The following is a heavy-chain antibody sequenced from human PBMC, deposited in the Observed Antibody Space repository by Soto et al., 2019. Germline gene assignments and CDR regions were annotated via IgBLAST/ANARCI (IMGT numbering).Heavy chain of an antibody. V-gene: IGHV1-69*12. Sequence: QVQLVQSGAEVKKPESSVKVSCKAPGGTFSTYAISWVRQAPGQGLEWMGGIIPMFGTANYAQRFQDRVTMTAAASTNTGYMELSSLRSEDTAVYFCASGIQLWLRRINNGYSGWGEGTLVTVSS. CDR2: IIPMFGTA. CDR3: ASGIQLWLRRINNGYSG. D-gene: IGHD5-18*01. J-gene: IGHJ4*02. CDR1: GGTFSTYA.